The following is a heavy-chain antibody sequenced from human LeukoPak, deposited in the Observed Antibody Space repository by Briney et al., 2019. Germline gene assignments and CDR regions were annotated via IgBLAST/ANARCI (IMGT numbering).Heavy chain of an antibody. CDR1: GDTASSNSAA. CDR2: TYYRSTWYH. D-gene: IGHD6-19*01. CDR3: ARFLGIGSQRYYFDS. J-gene: IGHJ4*02. Sequence: TSQTLSLTCAISGDTASSNSAAWSWIRQSPSRGLEWLGRTYYRSTWYHDYAVSVRSRVSVNPDTSKNQFSLQLNSVTPEDTAVYYCARFLGIGSQRYYFDSWGQGTLVTVSS. V-gene: IGHV6-1*01.